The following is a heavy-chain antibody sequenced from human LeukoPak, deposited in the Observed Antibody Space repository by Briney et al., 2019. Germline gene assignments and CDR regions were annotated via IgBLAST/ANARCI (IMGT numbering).Heavy chain of an antibody. Sequence: SKTLSLTCTISGGSISSGAYYWNWTRQHPGKGLEWIGYIYNSGSTYYSPSLKSRVTISVDTSKNQFSLKLSSVTAADTAVYYCARYNPDSSGYYSRPDYWGQGTLVTVSS. D-gene: IGHD3-22*01. CDR2: IYNSGST. V-gene: IGHV4-31*03. CDR1: GGSISSGAYY. CDR3: ARYNPDSSGYYSRPDY. J-gene: IGHJ4*02.